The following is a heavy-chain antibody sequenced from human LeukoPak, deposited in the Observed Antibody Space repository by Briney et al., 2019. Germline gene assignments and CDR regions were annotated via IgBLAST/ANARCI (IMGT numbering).Heavy chain of an antibody. V-gene: IGHV1-69*13. CDR1: GGTFSSYA. CDR3: AGANGIYYYYYGVDV. J-gene: IGHJ6*02. Sequence: GASVKVSCKASGGTFSSYAISWVRQAPGQGLEWMGGIIPIFGTANYAQKFQGRVTITADESTSTAYMELSSLRSEDTAVYYCAGANGIYYYYYGVDVWGQGTTVTVSS. CDR2: IIPIFGTA. D-gene: IGHD2-15*01.